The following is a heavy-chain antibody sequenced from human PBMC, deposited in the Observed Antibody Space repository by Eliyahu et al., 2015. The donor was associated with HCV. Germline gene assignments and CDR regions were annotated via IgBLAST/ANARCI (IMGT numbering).Heavy chain of an antibody. D-gene: IGHD6-13*01. CDR2: IRSKPYGGTP. Sequence: EVQLEESGGGLVQPGXSLXLXCTASGFTFGDYAMXWVRQAPGKGLEWIGFIRSKPYGGTPEYAASVKGRFTISRDDSKSIAYLQMNSLKTEDTAVYYCTRRSSRWYWFDPWGQGTLVTVSS. J-gene: IGHJ5*02. V-gene: IGHV3-49*04. CDR3: TRRSSRWYWFDP. CDR1: GFTFGDYA.